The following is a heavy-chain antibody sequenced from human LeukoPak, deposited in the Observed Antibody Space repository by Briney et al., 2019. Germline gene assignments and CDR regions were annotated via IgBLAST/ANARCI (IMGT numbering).Heavy chain of an antibody. CDR3: ARMDSRSDGLCNWFDP. V-gene: IGHV1-8*02. CDR1: GYTFSNFD. Sequence: ASVKVSCKASGYTFSNFDINWVRQATGQGLEWMGWMNPNRGNTGYAQKFQGRVTMTWDTSINTAYMELSSLTSEDTAVYYCARMDSRSDGLCNWFDPWGQGTLVTVSS. CDR2: MNPNRGNT. D-gene: IGHD3/OR15-3a*01. J-gene: IGHJ5*02.